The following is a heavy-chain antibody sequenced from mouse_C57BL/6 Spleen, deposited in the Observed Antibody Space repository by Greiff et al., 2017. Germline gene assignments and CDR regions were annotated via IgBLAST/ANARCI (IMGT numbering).Heavy chain of an antibody. CDR3: APYYYGSSMFAY. Sequence: QVQLKQSGPELVKPGASVKISCKASGYAFSSSWMNWVKQRPGKGLEWIGRIFPGDGDTNYNGKFKGKATLTADKSSSTAYMQLSSLTSEDSAVYFCAPYYYGSSMFAYWGQGTLVTVSA. J-gene: IGHJ3*01. CDR1: GYAFSSSW. D-gene: IGHD1-1*01. V-gene: IGHV1-82*01. CDR2: IFPGDGDT.